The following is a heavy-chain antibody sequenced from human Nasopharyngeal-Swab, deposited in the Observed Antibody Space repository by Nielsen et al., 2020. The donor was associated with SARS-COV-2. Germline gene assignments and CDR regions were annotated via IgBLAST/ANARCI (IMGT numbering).Heavy chain of an antibody. CDR1: GYTFTGYY. J-gene: IGHJ5*02. Sequence: ASAKVSCKASGYTFTGYYMHWVRQAPGQGLEWMGRINPNSGGTNYAQKFQGRVTMTRDTSISTAYMELSRLRSDDTAVYYCARSPRQGYCSGGSCPPWGWFDPWGQGTLVTVSS. CDR3: ARSPRQGYCSGGSCPPWGWFDP. D-gene: IGHD2-15*01. CDR2: INPNSGGT. V-gene: IGHV1-2*06.